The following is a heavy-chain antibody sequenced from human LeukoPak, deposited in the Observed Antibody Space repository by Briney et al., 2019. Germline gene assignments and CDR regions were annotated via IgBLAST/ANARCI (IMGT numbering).Heavy chain of an antibody. D-gene: IGHD3-3*02. J-gene: IGHJ3*02. CDR2: IYHTGTT. V-gene: IGHV4-34*01. CDR3: ARPISGAFDI. CDR1: GGSFSGYY. Sequence: SETLSLTCAVYGGSFSGYYWSWIRQPPGKVLEWIGEIYHTGTTNYNPSLKSRLTTSIDKSKNQFSLKLSSVTAADTAVYYCARPISGAFDIWGQGTMVTVSS.